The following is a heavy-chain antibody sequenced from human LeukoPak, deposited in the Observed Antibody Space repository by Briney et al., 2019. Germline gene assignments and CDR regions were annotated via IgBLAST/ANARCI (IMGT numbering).Heavy chain of an antibody. CDR2: INRDGSST. CDR3: ARGFYPGAYSGFDY. Sequence: PGGSLRLSCAASGFPFSHYRMHWVRHAPGKGLVWVSHINRDGSSTSYADSVKGRFTISRDNAKNTPYLQMNSLRVEDKAVYYCARGFYPGAYSGFDYWGQGTLVTVSS. CDR1: GFPFSHYR. V-gene: IGHV3-74*01. D-gene: IGHD2-15*01. J-gene: IGHJ4*02.